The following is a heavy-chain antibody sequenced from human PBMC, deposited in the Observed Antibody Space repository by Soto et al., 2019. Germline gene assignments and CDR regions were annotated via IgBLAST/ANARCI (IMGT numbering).Heavy chain of an antibody. V-gene: IGHV3-9*01. D-gene: IGHD5-18*01. J-gene: IGHJ4*01. CDR3: AKDRNTAMVTGDFDY. Sequence: LILSCAASGFTFGDYAMHWVRQVPGRGLEWVSGVSWTNISFGYADSVKGRFTISRDNAKNSLYLQMNSLRREDTAFYYCAKDRNTAMVTGDFDYWGHGTLVTVSS. CDR1: GFTFGDYA. CDR2: VSWTNISF.